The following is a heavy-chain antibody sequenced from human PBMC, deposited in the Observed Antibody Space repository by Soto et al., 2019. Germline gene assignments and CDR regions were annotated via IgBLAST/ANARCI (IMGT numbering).Heavy chain of an antibody. J-gene: IGHJ5*02. D-gene: IGHD3-10*01. CDR3: ARLDGSGSYRWFDP. Sequence: ASVKVSCKASGYTFTSYAMHWVRQAPGQRLEWMGWISAYNGNTNYAQKLQGRVTMTTDTSTSTAYMELRSLRSDDTAVYYCARLDGSGSYRWFDPWGQGTLVTVPQ. CDR2: ISAYNGNT. CDR1: GYTFTSYA. V-gene: IGHV1-18*01.